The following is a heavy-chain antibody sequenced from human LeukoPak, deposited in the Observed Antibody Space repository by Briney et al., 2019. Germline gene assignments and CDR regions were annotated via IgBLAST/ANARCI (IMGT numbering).Heavy chain of an antibody. CDR2: IIPIFGTA. J-gene: IGHJ3*02. CDR3: ARSGDELNAFDI. V-gene: IGHV1-69*13. CDR1: GGTFSSYA. D-gene: IGHD2-21*01. Sequence: GASVKVSCKASGGTFSSYAISWVRQAPGQGLEWMGGIIPIFGTANYAQKFQGRVTITADESTSTAYMELSRLRSDDTAVYYCARSGDELNAFDIWGQGTMVTVSS.